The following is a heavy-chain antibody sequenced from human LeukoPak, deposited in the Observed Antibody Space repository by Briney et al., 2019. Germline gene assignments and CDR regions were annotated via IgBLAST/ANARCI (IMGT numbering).Heavy chain of an antibody. CDR2: INPNSGGT. Sequence: ASVQVSCKASGYTFTGYYMHWVRQAPGQGLEWMGRINPNSGGTNYAQKFQGRVTMTRDTSISTAYMELSRLRSDDTAFYYCARSGSYPSYFDYWGQGTLVTVSS. CDR1: GYTFTGYY. V-gene: IGHV1-2*06. D-gene: IGHD1-26*01. J-gene: IGHJ4*02. CDR3: ARSGSYPSYFDY.